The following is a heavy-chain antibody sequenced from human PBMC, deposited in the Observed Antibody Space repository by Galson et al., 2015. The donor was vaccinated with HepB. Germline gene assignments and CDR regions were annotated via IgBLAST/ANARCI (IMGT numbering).Heavy chain of an antibody. CDR2: IDNRGVV. Sequence: SLRLSCAASGFFVSNYYMNWVRQAPGTGLEWVSSIDNRGVVRYVDSVKGRFTISRDSSKNTLDSQINNLRAEETAAYYCARDFNSGILGPGFDPWGQGTLVTVSS. D-gene: IGHD6-13*01. CDR1: GFFVSNYY. J-gene: IGHJ5*02. CDR3: ARDFNSGILGPGFDP. V-gene: IGHV3-66*01.